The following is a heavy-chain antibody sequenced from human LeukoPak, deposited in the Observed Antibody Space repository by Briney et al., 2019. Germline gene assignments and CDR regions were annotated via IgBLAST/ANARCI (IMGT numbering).Heavy chain of an antibody. CDR1: GYTFTGYY. J-gene: IGHJ6*03. V-gene: IGHV1-2*02. CDR2: INPNSGGT. D-gene: IGHD2-15*01. Sequence: ASVKVSCKASGYTFTGYYIHWVRQAPGQGLEWMGWINPNSGGTNYAQKFQGRVTVTRDASISTAYMELSRLRSDDTAVYYCARVGYCSGGSCPRRNYYYYYMDVWGKGTTVTISS. CDR3: ARVGYCSGGSCPRRNYYYYYMDV.